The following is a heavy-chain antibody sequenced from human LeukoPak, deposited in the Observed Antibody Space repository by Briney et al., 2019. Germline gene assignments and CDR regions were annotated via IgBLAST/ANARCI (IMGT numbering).Heavy chain of an antibody. CDR1: GFNVSNNY. CDR3: ARVWPPPWNFDP. D-gene: IGHD1-1*01. Sequence: GGSLRLSCAASGFNVSNNYMSWIRQAPGKGLEWVSYISSSGSTIYYADSVKGRFTISRDNAKNSLYLQMNSLRAEDTAVYYCARVWPPPWNFDPWGQGTLVTVSS. V-gene: IGHV3-11*01. CDR2: ISSSGSTI. J-gene: IGHJ5*02.